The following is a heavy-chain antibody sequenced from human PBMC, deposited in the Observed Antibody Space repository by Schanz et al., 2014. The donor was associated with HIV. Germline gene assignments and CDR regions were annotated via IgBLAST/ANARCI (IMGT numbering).Heavy chain of an antibody. D-gene: IGHD6-6*01. V-gene: IGHV4-4*07. CDR2: VSGNANT. J-gene: IGHJ5*01. Sequence: QVLLQESGPRLMKPSETVSLSCTVSSGSIRTHHWNWIRQSAGKGLEWIGRVSGNANTDYNPSLKSRVTMSLDRSGSLFSLILKSGTAADTAVYFCAKSGQLVTKEYWFDSWGQGTLVIVSS. CDR3: AKSGQLVTKEYWFDS. CDR1: SGSIRTHH.